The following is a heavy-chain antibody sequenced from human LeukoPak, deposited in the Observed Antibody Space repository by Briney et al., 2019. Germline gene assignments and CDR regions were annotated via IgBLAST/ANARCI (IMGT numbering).Heavy chain of an antibody. CDR2: ISTSSSYI. CDR3: ARAPAAAGTDAFDI. J-gene: IGHJ3*02. V-gene: IGHV3-21*01. D-gene: IGHD6-13*01. Sequence: PGGSLRLSCAASGFTVSSNYMSWVRQAPGKGLEWVSSISTSSSYIYYADSVKGRFTISRDNAKKSLYLQMNSLRAEDTAVYYCARAPAAAGTDAFDIWGQGTMVTVSS. CDR1: GFTVSSNY.